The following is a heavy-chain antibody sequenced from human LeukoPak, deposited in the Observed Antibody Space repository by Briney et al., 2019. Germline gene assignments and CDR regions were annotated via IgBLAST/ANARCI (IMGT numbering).Heavy chain of an antibody. J-gene: IGHJ4*02. V-gene: IGHV3-30*04. D-gene: IGHD3-3*01. CDR1: GFTFSSYA. Sequence: GGSLRLSCAASGFTFSSYAMHWVRQAPGKGLEWVVVISYDGSNKYYADSVKGRFTISRDNSKNTLYLQMNSLRAEDTAVYYCARDRAGGLRFVEWLSAFDYWGQGTLVTVSS. CDR3: ARDRAGGLRFVEWLSAFDY. CDR2: ISYDGSNK.